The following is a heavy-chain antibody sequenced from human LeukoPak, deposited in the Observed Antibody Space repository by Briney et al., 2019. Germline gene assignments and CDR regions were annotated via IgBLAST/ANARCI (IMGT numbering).Heavy chain of an antibody. D-gene: IGHD3-22*01. CDR2: IYYSGST. CDR3: ASGRTYYYDSSAPYYFDY. J-gene: IGHJ4*02. V-gene: IGHV4-39*01. Sequence: SETLSLTCTVSGGSISSSSYYWGWIRQPPGKGLEWIGSIYYSGSTYYNPSLKSRVTISVDTSKNQFSLKVSSVTAADTAVYYCASGRTYYYDSSAPYYFDYWGQGTLVTVSS. CDR1: GGSISSSSYY.